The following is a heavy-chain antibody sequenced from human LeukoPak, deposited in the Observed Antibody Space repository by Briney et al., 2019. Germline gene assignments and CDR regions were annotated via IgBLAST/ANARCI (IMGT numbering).Heavy chain of an antibody. D-gene: IGHD2-2*01. V-gene: IGHV3-74*03. J-gene: IGHJ4*02. CDR1: GFTFSNYA. CDR2: IESDGRRT. CDR3: ARDWYHAIDY. Sequence: GGSLRLSCATSGFTFSNYALSRVRQAPGKGLEWVARIESDGRRTTYAESVKGRFTISRDNAKNTLYLEMNSLRVEDTAVYYCARDWYHAIDYWGQGTLVTVSS.